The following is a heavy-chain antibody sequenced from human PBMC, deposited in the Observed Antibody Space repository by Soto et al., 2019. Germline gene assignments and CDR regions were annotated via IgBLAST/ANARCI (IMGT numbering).Heavy chain of an antibody. D-gene: IGHD4-4*01. CDR2: ISAYNGNT. CDR1: GYTFTSYA. CDR3: ARYQATVTTNPFDY. Sequence: QVQLVQSGAEVKKPGASVKLSCKPSGYTFTSYAISWVRQAPGQGLEWMGWISAYNGNTNYAPKLQGRVTLTTDASTGTAYMELRSLRSDDTAVYYCARYQATVTTNPFDYWGQGTLVTVAS. J-gene: IGHJ4*02. V-gene: IGHV1-18*01.